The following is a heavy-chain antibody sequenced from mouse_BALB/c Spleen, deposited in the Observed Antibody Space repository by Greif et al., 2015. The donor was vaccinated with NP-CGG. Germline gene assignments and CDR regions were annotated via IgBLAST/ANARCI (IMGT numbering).Heavy chain of an antibody. D-gene: IGHD2-3*01. V-gene: IGHV1-7*01. CDR3: AIYDGYYFDY. CDR2: INPSTGYT. J-gene: IGHJ2*01. CDR1: GYTFTSYW. Sequence: VQLQQSGAELAKPGASVKMSCKASGYTFTSYWMHWVKQRPGQGLEWIGYINPSTGYTEYNQKFKDKAILTADKSSSTAYMQLSSLTSEDSAVYYCAIYDGYYFDYWGQGTTLTVSS.